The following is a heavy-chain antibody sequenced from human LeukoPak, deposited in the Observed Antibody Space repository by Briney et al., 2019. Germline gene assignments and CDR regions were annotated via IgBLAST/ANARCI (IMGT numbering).Heavy chain of an antibody. CDR2: ISDSGSTI. J-gene: IGHJ4*02. V-gene: IGHV3-48*03. CDR3: ASDSQKAAAAH. CDR1: GFTFRSYE. Sequence: GGSVRLSCAASGFTFRSYEMNWVRQAPGKGLEWVSYISDSGSTIYYVDSVKGRFTISRDNAKNSLYLQVNSLRAEDTAIYYCASDSQKAAAAHWGQGTLVTVSS. D-gene: IGHD6-13*01.